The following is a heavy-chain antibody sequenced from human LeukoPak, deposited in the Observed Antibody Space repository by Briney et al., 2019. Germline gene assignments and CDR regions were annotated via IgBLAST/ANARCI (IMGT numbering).Heavy chain of an antibody. Sequence: GGSLRLSCAPSGFTVSSTYMSWVRQAPTKGLEWVSIISGGGDTFYAGSVKGRFTISRDTSKNTLYLQMNSLRAEDTAVYYRAGRGSGYYYGMNVWGQGTTVTVSS. J-gene: IGHJ6*02. CDR1: GFTVSSTY. CDR2: ISGGGDT. V-gene: IGHV3-66*01. CDR3: AGRGSGYYYGMNV. D-gene: IGHD3-10*01.